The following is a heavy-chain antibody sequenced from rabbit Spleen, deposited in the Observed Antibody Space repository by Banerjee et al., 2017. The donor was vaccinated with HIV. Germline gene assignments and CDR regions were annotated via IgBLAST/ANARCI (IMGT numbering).Heavy chain of an antibody. CDR2: INMFTGKS. CDR3: ARDLVAAIGWNFNL. D-gene: IGHD5-1*01. J-gene: IGHJ4*01. CDR1: GFSLNDKDV. Sequence: QSLEESGGGLVKPGASLTLTCKASGFSLNDKDVMCWVRQAPGKGLEWIACINMFTGKSVYASWAKGRFFMSRPSSTTVTLQMTSLTVADTATYFCARDLVAAIGWNFNLWGQGTLVTVS. V-gene: IGHV1S40*01.